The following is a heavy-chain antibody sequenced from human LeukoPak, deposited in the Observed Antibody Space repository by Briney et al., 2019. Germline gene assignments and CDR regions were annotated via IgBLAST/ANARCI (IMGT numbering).Heavy chain of an antibody. CDR2: ISSSSSTI. D-gene: IGHD3-16*02. V-gene: IGHV3-48*01. J-gene: IGHJ4*02. Sequence: PGGSLRLSCAASGFTFSSYSMNWVRQAPGKWLEWVSYISSSSSTIYYADSVKGRFTISRDNAKNSLYLQMNSLRAEDTAVYYCARDRIPHGYDYVWGSYRPSEFDYWGQGTLVTVSS. CDR1: GFTFSSYS. CDR3: ARDRIPHGYDYVWGSYRPSEFDY.